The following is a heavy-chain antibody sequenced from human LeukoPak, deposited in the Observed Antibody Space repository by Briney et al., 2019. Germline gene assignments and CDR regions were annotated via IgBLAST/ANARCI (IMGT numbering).Heavy chain of an antibody. J-gene: IGHJ4*02. D-gene: IGHD6-13*01. CDR2: ISSNGGST. CDR1: GFTFSSYA. Sequence: GGSLRLXCAASGFTFSSYAMHWVRQAPGKGLEYVSAISSNGGSTYYANSVKGRFTISRDNSKNTLYLQMGSLRAEDMAVYYCARDPSWGSSSWYGLFDYWGQGTLVTVSS. V-gene: IGHV3-64*01. CDR3: ARDPSWGSSSWYGLFDY.